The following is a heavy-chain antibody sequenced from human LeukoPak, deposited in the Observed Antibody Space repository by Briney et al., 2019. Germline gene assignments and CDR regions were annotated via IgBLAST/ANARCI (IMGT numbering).Heavy chain of an antibody. CDR1: GYSFTSYW. CDR2: IYPGDSDT. D-gene: IGHD3-22*01. CDR3: ARHLGAWSSSGFNWFDP. Sequence: NRGESLKISCKGSGYSFTSYWIGWVRQMPGKGLEWMGIIYPGDSDTRYSPSFQGQVTISADKSISTAYLQWSSLKASDTAMYYCARHLGAWSSSGFNWFDPWGQGTLVTVSS. J-gene: IGHJ5*02. V-gene: IGHV5-51*01.